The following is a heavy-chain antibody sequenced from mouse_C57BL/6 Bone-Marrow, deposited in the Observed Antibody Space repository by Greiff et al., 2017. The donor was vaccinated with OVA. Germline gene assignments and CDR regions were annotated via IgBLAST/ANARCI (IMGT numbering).Heavy chain of an antibody. CDR3: SRDHPRYYDSRSFAY. Sequence: EVQVVESGPGLVKPSQSLSLTCSVTGYSITSGYYWNWLRQFPGNKLEWMGNISYDGTNYYTPSLKNRISITRDTSKNQYFLMLNSVSTEDAATYSWSRDHPRYYDSRSFAYWGQGTLVTVSA. J-gene: IGHJ3*01. V-gene: IGHV3-6*01. D-gene: IGHD1-1*01. CDR2: ISYDGTN. CDR1: GYSITSGYY.